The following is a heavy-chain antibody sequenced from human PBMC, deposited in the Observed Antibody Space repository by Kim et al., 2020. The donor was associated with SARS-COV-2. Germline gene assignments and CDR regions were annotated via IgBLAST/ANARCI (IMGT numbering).Heavy chain of an antibody. Sequence: YSQNFQGRLTITRHTSASAAYMELSSLTSKDTAVYYCAREGSGSYNWLDPWGQGTLVTVSS. CDR3: AREGSGSYNWLDP. V-gene: IGHV1-3*01. J-gene: IGHJ5*02. D-gene: IGHD3-10*01.